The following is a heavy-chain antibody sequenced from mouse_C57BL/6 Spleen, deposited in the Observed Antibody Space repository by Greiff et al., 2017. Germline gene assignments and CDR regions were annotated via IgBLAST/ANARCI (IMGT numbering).Heavy chain of an antibody. D-gene: IGHD1-1*01. CDR1: GYTFTSYW. Sequence: QVQLQQPGAELVKPGASVTLSCKASGYTFTSYWLHWVKQRPGQGLEWIGMIHPNSGSTNYNEKFKSKATLTVDKSSSTAYMQLSSLTSEDSAVYYCAGVCYGSSYDWYFDVWGTGTTVTVSS. CDR3: AGVCYGSSYDWYFDV. V-gene: IGHV1-64*01. J-gene: IGHJ1*03. CDR2: IHPNSGST.